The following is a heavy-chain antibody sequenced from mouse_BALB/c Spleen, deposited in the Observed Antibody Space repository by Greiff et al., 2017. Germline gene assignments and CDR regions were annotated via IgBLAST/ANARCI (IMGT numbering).Heavy chain of an antibody. D-gene: IGHD2-4*01. Sequence: QVQLQQSGAELMKPGASVKISCKATGYTFSSYWIEWVKQRPGHGLEWIGEILPGSGSTNYNEKFKGKATFTADTSSNTAYMQLSSLTSEDSAVYYCARSGMIVFAYWGQGTLVTVSA. J-gene: IGHJ3*01. CDR2: ILPGSGST. CDR1: GYTFSSYW. CDR3: ARSGMIVFAY. V-gene: IGHV1-9*01.